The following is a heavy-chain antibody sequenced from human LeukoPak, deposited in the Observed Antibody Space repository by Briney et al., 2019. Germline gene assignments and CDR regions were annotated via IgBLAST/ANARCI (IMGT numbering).Heavy chain of an antibody. CDR3: ARIVGLGRYYDFWSGYYTGGGWFDP. D-gene: IGHD3-3*01. CDR1: GFTFSSYA. CDR2: IKQDGSEK. Sequence: GGSLRLSCAASGFTFSSYAMSWVRQAPGKGLEWVANIKQDGSEKYYVDSVKGRFTISRDNAKNSLYLQMNSLRAEDTAVYYCARIVGLGRYYDFWSGYYTGGGWFDPWGQGTLVTVSS. V-gene: IGHV3-7*01. J-gene: IGHJ5*02.